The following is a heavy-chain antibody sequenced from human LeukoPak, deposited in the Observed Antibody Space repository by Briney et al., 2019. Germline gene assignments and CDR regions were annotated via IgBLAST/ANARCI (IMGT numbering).Heavy chain of an antibody. D-gene: IGHD3-10*01. J-gene: IGHJ3*02. CDR3: ANPHYYGSGSDAFDI. V-gene: IGHV4-34*01. CDR1: GGSFSGYY. Sequence: SETLSLTCAVYGGSFSGYYWSWIRQPPGKGLEWIGEINHSGSTNYNPSLKSRVTISVDTSKNQFSLKLSSVTAADTAVYYCANPHYYGSGSDAFDIWGQGTMVTVSS. CDR2: INHSGST.